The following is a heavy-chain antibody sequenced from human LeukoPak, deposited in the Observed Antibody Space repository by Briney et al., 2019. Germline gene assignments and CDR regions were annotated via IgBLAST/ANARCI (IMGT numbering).Heavy chain of an antibody. D-gene: IGHD2-2*01. CDR2: ISGSGGST. J-gene: IGHJ4*02. CDR3: AHYCSSTSCYYYFDY. CDR1: GFTFTNAW. Sequence: GGSLRLSCAASGFTFTNAWMSWVRQAPGKGLEWVSAISGSGGSTYYADSVKGRFTISRDNSKNTLYLQMNSLRAEDTAVYYCAHYCSSTSCYYYFDYWGQGTLVTVSS. V-gene: IGHV3-23*01.